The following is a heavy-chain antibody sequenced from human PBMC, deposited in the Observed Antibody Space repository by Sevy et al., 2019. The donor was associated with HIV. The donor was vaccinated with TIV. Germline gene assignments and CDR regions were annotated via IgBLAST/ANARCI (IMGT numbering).Heavy chain of an antibody. CDR1: GFTFSSYA. J-gene: IGHJ4*02. CDR2: ISGNGGNT. CDR3: AKDRTGGTYYFGF. D-gene: IGHD1-26*01. Sequence: GGSLRLSCEASGFTFSSYAMSWVRQIPGKGLEWVSLISGNGGNTYYADSVKGRFTISRDNSKNTLYLQMNSLRAEDTALYYRAKDRTGGTYYFGFWGQGTLVTVSS. V-gene: IGHV3-23*01.